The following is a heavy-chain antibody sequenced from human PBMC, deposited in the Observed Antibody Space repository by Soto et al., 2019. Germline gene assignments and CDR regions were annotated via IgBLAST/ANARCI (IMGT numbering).Heavy chain of an antibody. CDR3: ARGFGWLDY. D-gene: IGHD6-19*01. V-gene: IGHV3-30*03. Sequence: GGSLRLSCAASGFTFSSYGIHWVRQAPGKGLEWVAVISYDGSNKYYADSVKGRFTISRDNSKNTLYLQMGSLRAEDMAVYYCARGFGWLDYWGQGTLVTVSS. J-gene: IGHJ4*02. CDR1: GFTFSSYG. CDR2: ISYDGSNK.